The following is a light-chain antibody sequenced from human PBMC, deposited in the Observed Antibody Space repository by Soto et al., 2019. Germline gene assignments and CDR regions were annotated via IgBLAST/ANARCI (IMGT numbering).Light chain of an antibody. Sequence: EIVLTQSPATLSLSPGERATLSCRASQSVSSYLAWYQQKPGQAPRLLIYDASNRATGIPARFSGSGSGTDFTLTISSLEPEDFAGYYWQQRSNWPRTFGQGTKVDIK. CDR1: QSVSSY. CDR2: DAS. V-gene: IGKV3-11*01. J-gene: IGKJ1*01. CDR3: QQRSNWPRT.